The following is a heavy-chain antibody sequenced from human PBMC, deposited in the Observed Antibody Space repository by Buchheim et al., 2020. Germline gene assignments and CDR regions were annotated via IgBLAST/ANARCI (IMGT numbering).Heavy chain of an antibody. CDR2: ISSSSSYI. D-gene: IGHD2-8*02. V-gene: IGHV3-21*01. J-gene: IGHJ6*03. Sequence: EVQLVESGGGLVKPGGSLRLSCAASGFTFSSYSMNWVRQAPGQGLEWVSSISSSSSYIYYADSVKGRFTISRDNAKNSLYLQMNSLRAEDTAVYYCARGFGPTGGYYYYYMDVWGKGTT. CDR1: GFTFSSYS. CDR3: ARGFGPTGGYYYYYMDV.